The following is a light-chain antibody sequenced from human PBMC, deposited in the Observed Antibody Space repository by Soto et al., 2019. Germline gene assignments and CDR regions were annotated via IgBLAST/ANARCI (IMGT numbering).Light chain of an antibody. CDR1: QSISSW. V-gene: IGKV1-5*03. CDR2: KAS. Sequence: DIQMTQSPSTLSASVGDRVTITCRASQSISSWLAWYQHKPGKAPKLLIYKASSLESGVPSRFSGSASGTEFTHGISSLQADDFATYYCQQYKSYSLTFGGGTKVEIK. CDR3: QQYKSYSLT. J-gene: IGKJ4*01.